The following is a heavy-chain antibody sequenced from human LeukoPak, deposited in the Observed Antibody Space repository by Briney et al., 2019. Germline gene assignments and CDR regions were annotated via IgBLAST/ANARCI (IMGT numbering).Heavy chain of an antibody. J-gene: IGHJ6*03. D-gene: IGHD1-1*01. Sequence: ASVKVSCKASGYSFTSNGISWVRQAPGQGLEWMGWINPNSGGTNYAQKFQGRVTMTRDTSISTAYMELSRLRSDDTAVYYCARDRGTTGTTGYYYYYMDVWGKGTTVTVSS. CDR1: GYSFTSNG. CDR3: ARDRGTTGTTGYYYYYMDV. V-gene: IGHV1-2*02. CDR2: INPNSGGT.